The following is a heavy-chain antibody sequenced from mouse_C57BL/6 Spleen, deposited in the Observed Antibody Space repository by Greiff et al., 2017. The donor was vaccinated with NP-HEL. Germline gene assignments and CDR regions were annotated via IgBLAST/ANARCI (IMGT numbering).Heavy chain of an antibody. Sequence: QVQLKQSGPGLVQPSQSLSITCTVSGFSLTSYGVHWVRQSPGKGLEWLGVIWSGGSTDYNAAFISRLSISKDNSKSQVFFKMNSLQADDTAIYYCARNGLGLRYFDVWGTGTTVTVSS. V-gene: IGHV2-2*01. CDR1: GFSLTSYG. CDR2: IWSGGST. D-gene: IGHD4-1*01. CDR3: ARNGLGLRYFDV. J-gene: IGHJ1*03.